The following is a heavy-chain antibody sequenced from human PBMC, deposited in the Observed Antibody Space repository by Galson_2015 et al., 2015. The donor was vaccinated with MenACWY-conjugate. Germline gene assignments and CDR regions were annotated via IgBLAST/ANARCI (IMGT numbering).Heavy chain of an antibody. CDR1: GGSISSYY. V-gene: IGHV4-59*08. CDR2: IYYSGST. CDR3: ARHTGVDEWVGVSYWYFDY. Sequence: ETLSLTCTVSGGSISSYYWSWIRQPPGKGLEWIGYIYYSGSTNYNPSLKSRVTISVDTSKNQFSLKLSSVTAADTAVYYCARHTGVDEWVGVSYWYFDYWGQGTLVTVSS. D-gene: IGHD2-8*02. J-gene: IGHJ4*02.